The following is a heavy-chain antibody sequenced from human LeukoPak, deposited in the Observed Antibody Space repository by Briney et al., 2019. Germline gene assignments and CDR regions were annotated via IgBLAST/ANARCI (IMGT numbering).Heavy chain of an antibody. CDR1: GGSISSTSFY. D-gene: IGHD2-21*01. CDR2: IYYSGNT. CDR3: TGDSGVVNVYYFHY. Sequence: KPWETLSLTCTVSGGSISSTSFYWSRVRQPPGKGLDWIGSIYYSGNTYYNPSLKSRLTVSVDTSKNQFSLTLTSVTAADTAVYYCTGDSGVVNVYYFHYWGPGTLVSVSS. J-gene: IGHJ4*02. V-gene: IGHV4-39*01.